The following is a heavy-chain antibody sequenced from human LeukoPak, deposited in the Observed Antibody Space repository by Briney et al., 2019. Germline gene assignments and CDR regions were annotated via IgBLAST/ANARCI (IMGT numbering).Heavy chain of an antibody. D-gene: IGHD6-19*01. V-gene: IGHV6-1*01. CDR3: ARDQRGWSSLGYLYYYMDV. CDR1: GDSVSSNSAA. CDR2: TYYRSKWYN. J-gene: IGHJ6*03. Sequence: SQTLSLTCAISGDSVSSNSAAWNWIRQSPSRGLEWLGRTYYRSKWYNDYAVSVKSRITINPDTSKNQFSLQLDSVTPEDTAVYYCARDQRGWSSLGYLYYYMDVWGKGTTVTISS.